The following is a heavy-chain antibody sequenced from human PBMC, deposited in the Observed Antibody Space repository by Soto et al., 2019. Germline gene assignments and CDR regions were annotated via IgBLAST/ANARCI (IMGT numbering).Heavy chain of an antibody. Sequence: XGSLRLSGVASSLSFKTYFMSWVRPAPGKGLEWVANIKYDGSDKYYLDSVKGRFTISRENAKNSLYLQMNSLRAEDTGVYYCVTVLEYGDYPAPRGGELCRYCGQPTQVTVSS. D-gene: IGHD4-17*01. CDR2: IKYDGSDK. CDR3: VTVLEYGDYPAPRGGELCRY. J-gene: IGHJ4*02. V-gene: IGHV3-7*01. CDR1: SLSFKTYF.